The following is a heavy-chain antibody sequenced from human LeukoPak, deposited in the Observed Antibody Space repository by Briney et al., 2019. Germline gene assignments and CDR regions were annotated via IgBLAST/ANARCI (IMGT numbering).Heavy chain of an antibody. Sequence: SQTLSLTCTVSGGSISSGGYYWSWIRQHPGKGLEWIGYIYYSGSTYHNPSLKSRVTISVDTSKNQFSLKLSSVTAADTAVYYCARAYCSSTSCYRTWPYYFDYWGQGTLVTVSS. J-gene: IGHJ4*02. V-gene: IGHV4-31*03. D-gene: IGHD2-2*02. CDR3: ARAYCSSTSCYRTWPYYFDY. CDR2: IYYSGST. CDR1: GGSISSGGYY.